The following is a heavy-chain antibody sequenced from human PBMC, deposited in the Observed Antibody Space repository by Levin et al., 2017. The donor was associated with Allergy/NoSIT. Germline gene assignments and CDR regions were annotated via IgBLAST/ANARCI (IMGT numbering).Heavy chain of an antibody. CDR1: GYTLTELS. V-gene: IGHV1-24*01. J-gene: IGHJ4*02. CDR3: ASKPTGIYSGYDY. D-gene: IGHD5-12*01. Sequence: VASVKVSCKVSGYTLTELSMYWVRQAPGKGLEWMGSFDPEDDETRYAQEFQGRVTMTEDTSTDTAYMELTSLRSEDTAVYYCASKPTGIYSGYDYWGQGTLVTVSS. CDR2: FDPEDDET.